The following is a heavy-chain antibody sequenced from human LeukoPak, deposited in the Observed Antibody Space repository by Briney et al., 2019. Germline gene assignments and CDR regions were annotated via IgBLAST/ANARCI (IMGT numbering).Heavy chain of an antibody. CDR1: GGSFSGYY. CDR2: ISHSGST. D-gene: IGHD3-16*01. Sequence: SETLSLTCAVYGGSFSGYYWSWIRQPPGKGLEWIGEISHSGSTNYNPSLKSRVTISVDTSKNQFSLKLSSVTAADTAVYYCARGGDTAAVNSNWFDPWGQGTLDTVSS. CDR3: ARGGDTAAVNSNWFDP. V-gene: IGHV4-34*01. J-gene: IGHJ5*02.